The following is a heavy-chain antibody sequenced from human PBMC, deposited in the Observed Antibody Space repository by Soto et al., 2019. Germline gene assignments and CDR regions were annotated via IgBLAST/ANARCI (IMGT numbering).Heavy chain of an antibody. CDR3: ARRPDTAMDLYYYYYGMDV. Sequence: WETLSLTCTVSGGSISSSSYYWGWIRQPPGKGLEWIGSIYYSGSTYYNPSLKSRVTISVDTSKNQFSLKLSSVTAADTAVYYCARRPDTAMDLYYYYYGMDVWGQGTTVTVSS. V-gene: IGHV4-39*01. D-gene: IGHD5-18*01. CDR1: GGSISSSSYY. J-gene: IGHJ6*02. CDR2: IYYSGST.